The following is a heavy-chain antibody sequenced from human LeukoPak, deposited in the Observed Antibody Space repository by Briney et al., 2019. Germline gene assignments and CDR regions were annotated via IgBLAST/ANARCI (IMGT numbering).Heavy chain of an antibody. V-gene: IGHV4-4*02. D-gene: IGHD2-8*02. CDR1: GGSISSSDW. J-gene: IGHJ4*02. CDR3: ARQEGTEDY. CDR2: IYHGEST. Sequence: SETLSLTCAVSGGSISSSDWWSWVRQPPGQGLEWIGEIYHGESTNYNPSLKSRVTISVDASKNQFSLKLTSVTAADTAVYYCARQEGTEDYWGQGTLVTVSS.